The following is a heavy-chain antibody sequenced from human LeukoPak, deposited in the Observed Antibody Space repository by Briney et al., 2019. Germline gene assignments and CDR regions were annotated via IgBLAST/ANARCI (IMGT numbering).Heavy chain of an antibody. D-gene: IGHD2-21*01. Sequence: PSETLSLTCTVSGGSFKSSDYSWNWIRHSPGKGLEWFGYIYYSGSTYYTPSLRSRLTMSVDTFKSQFSLKLRSVTAADTAVYYCARGRGNWNYFDSWGQGTLVTVSS. CDR2: IYYSGST. CDR3: ARGRGNWNYFDS. V-gene: IGHV4-30-4*08. CDR1: GGSFKSSDYS. J-gene: IGHJ4*02.